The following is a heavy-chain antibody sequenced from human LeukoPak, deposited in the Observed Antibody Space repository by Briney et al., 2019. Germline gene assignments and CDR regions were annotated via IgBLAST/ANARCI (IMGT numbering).Heavy chain of an antibody. Sequence: ASVKVCCKASGYTFTCCYMHLVRQAPGQGLEWVGWINPNSGGRNYDQKVQGRGSMTRDTSINTAYMELSRLRSNDTAMYYCERVLSYSTGWYDYSGQGSLVT. V-gene: IGHV1-2*02. CDR2: INPNSGGR. CDR3: ERVLSYSTGWYDY. D-gene: IGHD6-19*01. CDR1: GYTFTCCY. J-gene: IGHJ4*02.